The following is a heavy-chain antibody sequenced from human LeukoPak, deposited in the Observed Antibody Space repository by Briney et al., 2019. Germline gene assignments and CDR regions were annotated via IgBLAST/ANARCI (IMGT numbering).Heavy chain of an antibody. CDR1: GVSISSYY. J-gene: IGHJ4*02. CDR3: ARRRGGYFDY. Sequence: SETLSLTCTVSGVSISSYYWSWIRQPPGKGLEWIGYIYYSGSTNYNPSLKSRVTISVDTSKNQFSLKLSSVTAADTAVYYCARRRGGYFDYWGQGTLATVSS. V-gene: IGHV4-59*01. CDR2: IYYSGST.